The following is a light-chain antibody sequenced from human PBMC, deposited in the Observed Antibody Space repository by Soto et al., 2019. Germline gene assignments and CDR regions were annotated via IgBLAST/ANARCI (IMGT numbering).Light chain of an antibody. Sequence: QLVLTQPPSASGTHGQRVTISCSGSSSNIGINYVYWYQQLPGTAPKLLIYRNNQRPSGVPDRFSGSKSGTSASLAISGLRSEDEADYYCAAWDDSLSSPVFGGGTKRTVL. J-gene: IGLJ3*02. CDR3: AAWDDSLSSPV. CDR1: SSNIGINY. V-gene: IGLV1-47*01. CDR2: RNN.